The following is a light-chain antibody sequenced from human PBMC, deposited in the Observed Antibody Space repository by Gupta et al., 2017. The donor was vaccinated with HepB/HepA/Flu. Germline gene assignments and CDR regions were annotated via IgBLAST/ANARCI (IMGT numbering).Light chain of an antibody. J-gene: IGLJ2*01. V-gene: IGLV1-44*01. Sequence: QSALPLPPSASGTPGPRVTISCSGSSSNIGSHTVNWYQQLPETAPKLLIYTNNQRPSGVPDRFSGSKSGTSASLAISGLQSEDEADYYCASWDDSLNGVVFGRGTKLTVL. CDR3: ASWDDSLNGVV. CDR1: SSNIGSHT. CDR2: TNN.